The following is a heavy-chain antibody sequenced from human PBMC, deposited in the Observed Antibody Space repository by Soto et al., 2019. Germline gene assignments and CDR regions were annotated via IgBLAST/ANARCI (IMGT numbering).Heavy chain of an antibody. D-gene: IGHD2-15*01. CDR2: MYYSGST. V-gene: IGHV4-39*01. Sequence: SETLSLTCTVSGGSISSSTYYWGWIRQPPGRGLEWIGTMYYSGSTYYNPSLKSRVTISGDTSKNQFSLKLTSVTAADTAVYYCARSVALHGTRNSDYWGQGTLVTVSS. J-gene: IGHJ4*02. CDR1: GGSISSSTYY. CDR3: ARSVALHGTRNSDY.